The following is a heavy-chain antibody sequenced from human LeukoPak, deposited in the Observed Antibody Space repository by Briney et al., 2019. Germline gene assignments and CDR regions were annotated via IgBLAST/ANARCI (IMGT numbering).Heavy chain of an antibody. CDR2: IIPIFGTA. J-gene: IGHJ4*02. CDR3: ARSYYDILTGFDY. Sequence: SVKVSCKASGGTFSSYAISWVRQAPGQGLEWMGRIIPIFGTANYAQKFQGRVTITTDESTSTAYMELSSLRSEDTAVYYYARSYYDILTGFDYWGQGTLVTVSS. CDR1: GGTFSSYA. V-gene: IGHV1-69*05. D-gene: IGHD3-9*01.